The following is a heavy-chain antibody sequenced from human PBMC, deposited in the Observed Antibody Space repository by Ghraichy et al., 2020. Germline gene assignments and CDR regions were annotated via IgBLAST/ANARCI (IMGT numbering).Heavy chain of an antibody. CDR1: GFTVSGNY. CDR3: ARDRVFCAGNECYYYYNYGMDV. J-gene: IGHJ6*02. CDR2: IYSGGST. D-gene: IGHD2-21*01. Sequence: GESLNISCAVSGFTVSGNYMTWVRQAPGKGLEWVSIIYSGGSTYYADSVKGRFTISRVNPKNTVYLQMNSLRAEDTAVYFCARDRVFCAGNECYYYYNYGMDVWGQGTPVNVAS. V-gene: IGHV3-53*01.